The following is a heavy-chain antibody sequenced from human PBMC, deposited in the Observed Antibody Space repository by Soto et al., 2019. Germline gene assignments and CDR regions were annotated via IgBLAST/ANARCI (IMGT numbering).Heavy chain of an antibody. D-gene: IGHD3-22*01. V-gene: IGHV1-18*01. Sequence: ASVKVSCKASGYTFTSYGISWVRQAPGQGLEWMGWISAYNGNTNYAQKLQGRVTMTTDTSTSTAYMELRSLRSDDTAVYYCARHVNCYDSSCFVYWGQGTLGTVSS. CDR2: ISAYNGNT. CDR3: ARHVNCYDSSCFVY. CDR1: GYTFTSYG. J-gene: IGHJ4*02.